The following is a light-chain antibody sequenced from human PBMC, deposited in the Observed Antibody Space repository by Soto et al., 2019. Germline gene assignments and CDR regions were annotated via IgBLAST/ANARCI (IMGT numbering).Light chain of an antibody. CDR3: QQYGSTPPMT. V-gene: IGKV3-20*01. J-gene: IGKJ5*01. Sequence: EIVLTQSPGTLSLSPGERATLSCRASQSVSSTFLAWYQQKPGQAPRLLIFGVSNRATGIPDRFSGSGSGTDFTLTISRLEPEDFAVYYCQQYGSTPPMTFGQGTRLEIK. CDR2: GVS. CDR1: QSVSSTF.